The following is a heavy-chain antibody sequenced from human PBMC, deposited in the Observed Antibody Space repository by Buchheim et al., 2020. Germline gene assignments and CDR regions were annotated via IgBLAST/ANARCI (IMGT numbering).Heavy chain of an antibody. CDR1: GFTFSSYA. J-gene: IGHJ4*02. CDR3: ARDRSGDGSGYYFSLFGPDY. V-gene: IGHV3-30-3*01. CDR2: ISYDGSNK. Sequence: QVQLVESGGGVVQPGRSLRLSCAASGFTFSSYAMHWVRQAPGKGLEWVAVISYDGSNKYYADSVKGRFTISRDNSKNTLYLQMNSLRAEDTAVYYCARDRSGDGSGYYFSLFGPDYWGQGTL. D-gene: IGHD3-22*01.